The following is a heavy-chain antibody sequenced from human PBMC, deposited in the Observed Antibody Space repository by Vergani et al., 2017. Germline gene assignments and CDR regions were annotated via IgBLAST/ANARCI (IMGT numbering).Heavy chain of an antibody. V-gene: IGHV1-58*01. CDR1: GFTFTSSA. D-gene: IGHD1-26*01. J-gene: IGHJ4*02. CDR2: IVVGSGNT. CDR3: AKASIVGAMDY. Sequence: QMQLVQSGPEVKKPGTSVKVSCKASGFTFTSSAVQWVRQARGQRLEWIGWIVVGSGNTNYAQKFQERVTITRDMSTSTAYMELSSLRSEDTAVYYCAKASIVGAMDYWGQGTLVTVSS.